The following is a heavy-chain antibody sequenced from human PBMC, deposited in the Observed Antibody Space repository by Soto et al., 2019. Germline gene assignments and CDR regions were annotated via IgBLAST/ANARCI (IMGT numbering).Heavy chain of an antibody. CDR3: AKKGEGSSSWSFDY. J-gene: IGHJ4*02. V-gene: IGHV1-69*12. Sequence: QVQLVQSGAEVKKPGSSVKVSCKASGGTFSSYAISWVRQAPGQGLEWMGGIIPIFGTANYAQKFQGRVTITAAESTSTAYMALSSLRSADTAVYYCAKKGEGSSSWSFDYWGQGTLVTVSS. CDR1: GGTFSSYA. D-gene: IGHD6-13*01. CDR2: IIPIFGTA.